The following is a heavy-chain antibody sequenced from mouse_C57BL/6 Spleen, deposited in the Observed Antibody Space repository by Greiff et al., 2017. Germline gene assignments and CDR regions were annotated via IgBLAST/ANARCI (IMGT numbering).Heavy chain of an antibody. CDR3: ARDSPSYYYGSSSYYFDY. J-gene: IGHJ2*01. Sequence: QVQLQQPGAELVKPGASVKMSCKASGYTFTSYWITWVKQRPGQGLEWIGDIYPGSGSTNYNEKFKSKATLTVDTSSSTAYMQLSSLTSEDSAVYYCARDSPSYYYGSSSYYFDYWGQGTTLTVSS. CDR1: GYTFTSYW. CDR2: IYPGSGST. D-gene: IGHD1-1*01. V-gene: IGHV1-55*01.